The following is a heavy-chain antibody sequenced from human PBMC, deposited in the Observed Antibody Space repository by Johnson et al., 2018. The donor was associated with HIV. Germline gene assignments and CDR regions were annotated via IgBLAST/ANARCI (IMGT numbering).Heavy chain of an antibody. CDR1: GFTFSTYD. Sequence: VQVVESGGGLVQPGGSLRLSCAASGFTFSTYDMHWVRQAPGKGLEWVSFIGTIFDTQYAGSVKGRFTTSRDNDKNSFFLQMNSLRDADTAVYYCARGLGWDTNLAFDIWGQGTMVTVSS. V-gene: IGHV3-13*01. CDR3: ARGLGWDTNLAFDI. CDR2: IGTIFDT. D-gene: IGHD4-11*01. J-gene: IGHJ3*02.